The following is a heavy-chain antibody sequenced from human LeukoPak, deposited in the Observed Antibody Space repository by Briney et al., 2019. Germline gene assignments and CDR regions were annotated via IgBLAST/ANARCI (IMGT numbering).Heavy chain of an antibody. J-gene: IGHJ6*03. V-gene: IGHV3-7*01. CDR2: IKQDGSEK. D-gene: IGHD1-26*01. CDR1: GFTFSSDW. CDR3: ARDPYSGNYGNYYYYYMDV. Sequence: GGSLRLSCAASGFTFSSDWMSWVRQAPGKGLEWVANIKQDGSEKYYVDSVKGRFTISRDNAKNSLYLQMNSLRAEDTAVYYCARDPYSGNYGNYYYYYMDVWGKGTTVTISS.